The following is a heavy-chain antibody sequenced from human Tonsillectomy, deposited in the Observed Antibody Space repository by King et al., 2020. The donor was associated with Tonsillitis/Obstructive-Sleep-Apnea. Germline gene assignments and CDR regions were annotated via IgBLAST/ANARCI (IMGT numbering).Heavy chain of an antibody. CDR1: GYKFTNYW. CDR3: AKRAGGDNYGLDS. V-gene: IGHV5-51*03. Sequence: QLVPSGAEVKKPGESLKISCKASGYKFTNYWIVWVRQMPGKGLEWMGLIYPGDSDTRYSPSFQGQVTISADRSISTAYLHWDSLKASDTATYYCAKRAGGDNYGLDSWGQGTLVTVSS. D-gene: IGHD2-21*01. J-gene: IGHJ4*02. CDR2: IYPGDSDT.